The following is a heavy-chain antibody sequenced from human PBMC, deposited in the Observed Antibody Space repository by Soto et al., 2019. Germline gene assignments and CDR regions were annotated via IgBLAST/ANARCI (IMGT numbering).Heavy chain of an antibody. D-gene: IGHD2-2*01. CDR1: GGSVSSGSYY. CDR2: IYYSGST. Sequence: PSETLSLTCTVSGGSVSSGSYYWSWIRQPPGKGLEWIGYIYYSGSTNYNPSLKSRVTISVDTSKNQFSLKLSSVTAADTAVYYCARLVGSTSQSHGDYYYGMDVWGQGTTVTVSS. J-gene: IGHJ6*02. V-gene: IGHV4-61*01. CDR3: ARLVGSTSQSHGDYYYGMDV.